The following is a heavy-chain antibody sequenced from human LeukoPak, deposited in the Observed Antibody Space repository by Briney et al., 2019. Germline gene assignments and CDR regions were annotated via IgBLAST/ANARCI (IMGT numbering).Heavy chain of an antibody. CDR3: ARDRGKDGSGSYPGYFDY. J-gene: IGHJ4*02. CDR1: GGSFSGYY. Sequence: PSETLSLTCAVYGGSFSGYYWSWIRQPPGKGLEWIGEINHSGSTNYNPSLKSRVTISVDTSKNQFSLKLSSVTAADTAVYYCARDRGKDGSGSYPGYFDYWGQGTLVTVSS. D-gene: IGHD3-10*01. V-gene: IGHV4-34*01. CDR2: INHSGST.